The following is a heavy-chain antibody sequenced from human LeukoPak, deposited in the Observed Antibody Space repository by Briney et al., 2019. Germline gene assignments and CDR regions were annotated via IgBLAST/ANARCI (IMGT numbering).Heavy chain of an antibody. CDR1: GGSISNYY. CDR3: AREDPQTTVPEGMDV. CDR2: IYYSGTT. Sequence: PSETLSLTCTVSGGSISNYYWSWIRQSPGKGLEWIGYIYYSGTTNYNPSLKSRVTISVDTSKNPFSLQLRSVTAADTAVYYCAREDPQTTVPEGMDVWGQGTTVTVSS. D-gene: IGHD4-17*01. V-gene: IGHV4-59*01. J-gene: IGHJ6*02.